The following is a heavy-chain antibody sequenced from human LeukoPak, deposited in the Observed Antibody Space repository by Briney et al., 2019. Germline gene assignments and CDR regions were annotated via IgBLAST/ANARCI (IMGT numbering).Heavy chain of an antibody. J-gene: IGHJ4*02. Sequence: GGSLRLSCAASGFTFSSYPMSWLRQAPGKGLEWVSAISGSGGSTYYADSVKGRFTISRDNSKNTLYLQMNSLRAEDTAVYYCAKALNSYYYDSSGYVLDYWGQGTLVIVSS. V-gene: IGHV3-23*01. CDR2: ISGSGGST. D-gene: IGHD3-22*01. CDR3: AKALNSYYYDSSGYVLDY. CDR1: GFTFSSYP.